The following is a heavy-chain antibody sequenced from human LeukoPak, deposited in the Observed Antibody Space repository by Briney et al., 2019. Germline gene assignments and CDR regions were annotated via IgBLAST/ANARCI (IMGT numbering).Heavy chain of an antibody. CDR3: TASMIVVVIDY. CDR1: GFTFGDYA. CDR2: IRSKPYGWTT. J-gene: IGHJ4*02. Sequence: GGSLRLSCTASGFTFGDYAMSWVRQAPGKGLEWVGFIRSKPYGWTTEYAASVKGRFTISRDDSKSIAYLQMNSLKTEDTAVYYCTASMIVVVIDYWGQGTLVTVSS. V-gene: IGHV3-49*04. D-gene: IGHD3-22*01.